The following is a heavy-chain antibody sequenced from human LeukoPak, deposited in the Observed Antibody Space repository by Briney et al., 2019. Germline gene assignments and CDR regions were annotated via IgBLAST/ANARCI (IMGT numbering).Heavy chain of an antibody. Sequence: GGSLRLSCAASGFTFSSYGMHWVRQAPGKGLEWVAVISYDGSNKYYADSVKGRFTISRDNSKNTLYLQMNSLRAEDTAVYYCAKDLARWFGELLPHGMDVWGQGTTVTVPS. CDR1: GFTFSSYG. CDR3: AKDLARWFGELLPHGMDV. CDR2: ISYDGSNK. V-gene: IGHV3-30*18. D-gene: IGHD3-10*01. J-gene: IGHJ6*02.